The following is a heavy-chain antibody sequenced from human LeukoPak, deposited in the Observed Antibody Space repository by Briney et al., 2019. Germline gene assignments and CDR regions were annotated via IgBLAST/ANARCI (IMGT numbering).Heavy chain of an antibody. V-gene: IGHV4-4*02. D-gene: IGHD1-1*01. CDR3: ARSHDTTVAQITGYYFDS. J-gene: IGHJ4*02. CDR1: GGSIDSTRW. Sequence: QASETLSLTCDVSGGSIDSTRWWNWVRRPPGKGLEWIGEVYHSGSTKYNPSLKSRVTISVDKSKNQFSLRLTSVTAADTAMYYCARSHDTTVAQITGYYFDSWGQGTLVTVSS. CDR2: VYHSGST.